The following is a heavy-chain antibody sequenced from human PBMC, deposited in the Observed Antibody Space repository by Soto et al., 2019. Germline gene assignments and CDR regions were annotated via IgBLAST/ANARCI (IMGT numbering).Heavy chain of an antibody. Sequence: EVQLVQSGAEVKKPGESLKISCKGSGYSFTSYWIGWVRQMPGKGLEWMGIIYPGDSDTRYSPSFQGQVTISADKSISTAYMQWSSLKASDTAMYYWARLELGFLHYDFWWRYSGFGYWGQGTLVTVSS. CDR2: IYPGDSDT. V-gene: IGHV5-51*01. J-gene: IGHJ4*02. CDR3: ARLELGFLHYDFWWRYSGFGY. CDR1: GYSFTSYW. D-gene: IGHD3-3*01.